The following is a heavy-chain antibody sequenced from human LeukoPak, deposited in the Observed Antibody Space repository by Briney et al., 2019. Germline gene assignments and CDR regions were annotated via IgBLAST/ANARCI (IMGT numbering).Heavy chain of an antibody. CDR3: ARVGVVVPAAWFDP. J-gene: IGHJ5*02. CDR1: GYSFGNFG. D-gene: IGHD2-2*01. Sequence: ASVKVSCKASGYSFGNFGTSWVRQAPGQGLEWMGWISANSGNTNYAQNLQGRVTMTTDTSTSTAYMELRSLRSDDTAVYYCARVGVVVPAAWFDPWGQGTLVTVSS. V-gene: IGHV1-18*01. CDR2: ISANSGNT.